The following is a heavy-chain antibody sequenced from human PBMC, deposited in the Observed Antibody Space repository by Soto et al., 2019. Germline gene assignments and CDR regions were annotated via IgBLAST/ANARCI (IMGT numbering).Heavy chain of an antibody. CDR1: GFTFSSYA. CDR3: VKGGTFVYSYGDYFDY. Sequence: GGSLRLSCSASGFTFSSYAMHWVRQAPGKGLEYVSAISSNGGSTYYADSVKGRFTISRDNSKNTLYLQMSSLRAEDTAVYYCVKGGTFVYSYGDYFDYWGQGTLVTVSS. V-gene: IGHV3-64D*08. CDR2: ISSNGGST. J-gene: IGHJ4*02. D-gene: IGHD5-18*01.